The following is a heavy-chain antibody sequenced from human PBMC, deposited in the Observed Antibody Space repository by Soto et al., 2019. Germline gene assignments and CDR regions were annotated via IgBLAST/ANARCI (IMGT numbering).Heavy chain of an antibody. V-gene: IGHV3-48*01. CDR3: ARDKRDFDWLTQFDY. Sequence: EGSLRLSCAASGFTFSSYSMNWVRQAPGKGLEWVSYISSSSSTIYYADSVKGRFTISRDNAKNSLYLQMNSLRAEDTAVYYCARDKRDFDWLTQFDYWGQGTLVTVSS. CDR1: GFTFSSYS. CDR2: ISSSSSTI. J-gene: IGHJ4*02. D-gene: IGHD3-9*01.